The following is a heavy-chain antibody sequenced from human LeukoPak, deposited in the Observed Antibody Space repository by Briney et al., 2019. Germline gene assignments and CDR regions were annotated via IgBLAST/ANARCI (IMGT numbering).Heavy chain of an antibody. V-gene: IGHV3-74*01. D-gene: IGHD6-13*01. CDR1: GFTFSSYW. CDR3: ARESGIAAALDL. J-gene: IGHJ5*02. CDR2: INTDGSST. Sequence: TGGSLILSCAASGFTFSSYWMHWVRQAPGKGLVWVSRINTDGSSTSYADSVKGRFTISRDNAKNTLYLQMNSLRAEDTAVYYCARESGIAAALDLWGQGTLVTVSS.